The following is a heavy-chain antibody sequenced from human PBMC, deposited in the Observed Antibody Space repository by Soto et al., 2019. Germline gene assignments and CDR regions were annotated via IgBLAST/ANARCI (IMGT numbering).Heavy chain of an antibody. CDR2: LNGGTGQN. CDR3: ARGKGMEENYFHYGLYI. J-gene: IGHJ6*02. D-gene: IGHD1-1*01. CDR1: GYAFSTYA. V-gene: IGHV1-3*01. Sequence: ASVKVACKASGYAFSTYARHWVREAPGQSLECMRRLNGGTGQNRYSQKSLHRVIITRDPSASTGYLELISLTSEDTPVYYCARGKGMEENYFHYGLYIWAQGTTV.